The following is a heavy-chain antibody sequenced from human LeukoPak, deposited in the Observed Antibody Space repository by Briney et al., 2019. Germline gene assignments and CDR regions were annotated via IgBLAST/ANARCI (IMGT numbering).Heavy chain of an antibody. CDR1: GFTFSSYS. CDR2: ISSSSSYI. V-gene: IGHV3-21*06. CDR3: ARDKWFGETDY. Sequence: GGSLRLSCAASGFTFSSYSMNWVRQAPGKGLEWVSSISSSSSYIYYADSVKGRFTISRDNAKNSLYLQMNSLRAEDTAVYYCARDKWFGETDYWGQGTLVTVSS. J-gene: IGHJ4*02. D-gene: IGHD3-10*01.